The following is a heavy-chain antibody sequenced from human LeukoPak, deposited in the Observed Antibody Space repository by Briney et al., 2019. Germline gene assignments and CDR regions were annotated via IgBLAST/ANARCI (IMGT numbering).Heavy chain of an antibody. D-gene: IGHD1-26*01. J-gene: IGHJ5*02. V-gene: IGHV4-4*09. CDR1: GGSIGTFH. CDR3: ARSDGIVGEEAWFDP. CDR2: IFTTEVT. Sequence: KPSETLSLTCXVSGGSIGTFHWHWIRQPPGKGLEWIGYIFTTEVTNYSPSLKSRVTISVDTSKNQFSLRLSSVTAADTAVYYCARSDGIVGEEAWFDPWGQGTLVTVSS.